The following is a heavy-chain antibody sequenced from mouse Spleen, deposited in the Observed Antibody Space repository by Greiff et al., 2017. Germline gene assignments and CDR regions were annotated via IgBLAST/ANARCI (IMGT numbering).Heavy chain of an antibody. D-gene: IGHD1-1*01. CDR1: GFTFSSYA. CDR2: ISSGGST. J-gene: IGHJ2*01. Sequence: EVKLMESGGGLVKPGGSLKLSCAASGFTFSSYAMSWVRQTPEKRLEWVASISSGGSTYYPDSVKGRFTISRDNARNILYLQMSSLRSEDTAMYYCARQGEITTVVAPFDYWGQGTTLTVSS. CDR3: ARQGEITTVVAPFDY. V-gene: IGHV5-6-5*01.